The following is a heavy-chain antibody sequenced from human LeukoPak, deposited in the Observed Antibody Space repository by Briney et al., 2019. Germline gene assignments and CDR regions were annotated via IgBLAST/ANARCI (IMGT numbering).Heavy chain of an antibody. CDR3: ARADYSYGFVDYYYGMDV. V-gene: IGHV1-2*02. CDR1: GYTFTSYG. D-gene: IGHD5-18*01. Sequence: ASVKVSCKASGYTFTSYGISWVRQATGQGLEWMGWMNPNSGGTNYAQKLQGRVTMTRDTSISTAYMELSRLGSDDTAVYYCARADYSYGFVDYYYGMDVWGQGTTVTVSS. J-gene: IGHJ6*02. CDR2: MNPNSGGT.